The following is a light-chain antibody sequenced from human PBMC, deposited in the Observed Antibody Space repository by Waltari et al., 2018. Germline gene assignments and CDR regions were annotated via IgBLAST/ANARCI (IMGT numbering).Light chain of an antibody. J-gene: IGLJ3*02. V-gene: IGLV2-8*01. CDR1: SSDVGGYNF. CDR2: EVS. Sequence: QSALTQPPSASGSPGQSVTISCTGTSSDVGGYNFVSWYQQHPGKAPKVMFYEVSKRPSGVPDRFSGSKSGNTASLTVSGVQGEDEADYYCSSYGGNDNLVFGGGTKLTVL. CDR3: SSYGGNDNLV.